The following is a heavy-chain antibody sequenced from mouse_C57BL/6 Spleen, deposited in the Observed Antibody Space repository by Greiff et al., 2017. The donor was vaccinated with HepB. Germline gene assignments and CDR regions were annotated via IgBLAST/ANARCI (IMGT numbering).Heavy chain of an antibody. J-gene: IGHJ3*01. CDR2: IYPGNSDT. V-gene: IGHV1-5*01. Sequence: EVQLQQSGTVLARPGASVKMSCKTSGYTFTSYWMHWVKQRPGQGLEWIGAIYPGNSDTSYNQKFKGKAILTAVTSASTAYMELSSLTNEDSAVYYCTREDYGSSQAFAYWGQGTLVTVSA. CDR1: GYTFTSYW. CDR3: TREDYGSSQAFAY. D-gene: IGHD1-1*01.